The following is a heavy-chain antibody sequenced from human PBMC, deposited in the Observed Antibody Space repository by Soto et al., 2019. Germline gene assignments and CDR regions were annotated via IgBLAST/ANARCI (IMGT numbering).Heavy chain of an antibody. J-gene: IGHJ4*02. Sequence: PGGSLRLSCVGSGFTFQTYWMTWVRQAPGKGLEWVANIKQDGSEEHYADSVKGRFTISRDNAKNSLYLQMNSLRAEDTAVYYCASQRRDGYFGDYWGQGTLVTVSS. V-gene: IGHV3-7*01. CDR1: GFTFQTYW. CDR2: IKQDGSEE. CDR3: ASQRRDGYFGDY. D-gene: IGHD5-12*01.